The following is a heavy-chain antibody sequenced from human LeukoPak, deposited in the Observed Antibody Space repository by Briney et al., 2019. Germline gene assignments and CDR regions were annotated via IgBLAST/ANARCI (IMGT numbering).Heavy chain of an antibody. CDR3: ARGGKQWLVGFDY. V-gene: IGHV3-21*01. CDR2: ISSSSSYI. D-gene: IGHD6-19*01. CDR1: GFDSSYYE. J-gene: IGHJ4*02. Sequence: PGGSLRLSCAASGFDSSYYEMNWVRQAPGKGLEWVSSISSSSSYIYYADSVKGRFTISRDNAKNSLYLQMNSLRAEDTAVYYCARGGKQWLVGFDYWGQGTLVTVSS.